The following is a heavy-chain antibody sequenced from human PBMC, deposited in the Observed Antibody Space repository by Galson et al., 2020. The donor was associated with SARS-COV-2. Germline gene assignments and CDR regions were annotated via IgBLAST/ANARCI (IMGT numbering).Heavy chain of an antibody. V-gene: IGHV3-48*03. J-gene: IGHJ4*02. D-gene: IGHD6-13*01. Sequence: TGGSLRLSCAASGYTFSSYEMNWVRQAPGKGLEWVSYISSSGSTIYYADSVKGRFTISRDNAKKSLYLQMNSLRAEDTAVYYCAREVGAAAAYFDYWGQGTLVTVSS. CDR1: GYTFSSYE. CDR3: AREVGAAAAYFDY. CDR2: ISSSGSTI.